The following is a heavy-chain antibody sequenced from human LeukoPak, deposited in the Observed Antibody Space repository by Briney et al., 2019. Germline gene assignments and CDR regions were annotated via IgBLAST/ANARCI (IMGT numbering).Heavy chain of an antibody. J-gene: IGHJ4*02. CDR2: INPSGGST. Sequence: ASVKVSCKASGYTFTGYYMHWVRQAPGQGLEWMGIINPSGGSTSYAQKFQGRVTMTRDTSTSTVYMELSSLRSEDTAVYYCARGGGAAVAGFAHDYWGQGTLVTVSS. V-gene: IGHV1-46*01. CDR3: ARGGGAAVAGFAHDY. D-gene: IGHD6-19*01. CDR1: GYTFTGYY.